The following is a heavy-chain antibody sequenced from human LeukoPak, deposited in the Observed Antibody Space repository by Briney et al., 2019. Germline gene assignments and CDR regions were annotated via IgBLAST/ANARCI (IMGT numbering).Heavy chain of an antibody. D-gene: IGHD2-15*01. J-gene: IGHJ4*02. V-gene: IGHV3-7*03. CDR2: INLDGNGR. CDR3: AKDCQDIVVVVAANTFDY. CDR1: GFFFSNYW. Sequence: GGSLRLFCAASGFFFSNYWMSWVRQAQGKGLEWVANINLDGNGRLYVDSVKGRFTISRDNHKNSVYLQMNSLRAEDTAVYYCAKDCQDIVVVVAANTFDYWGQGTLVTVSS.